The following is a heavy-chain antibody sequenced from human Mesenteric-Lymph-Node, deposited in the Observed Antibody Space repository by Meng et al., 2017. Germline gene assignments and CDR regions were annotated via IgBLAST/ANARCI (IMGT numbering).Heavy chain of an antibody. V-gene: IGHV3-72*01. CDR1: GFTFSDLF. J-gene: IGHJ4*02. D-gene: IGHD3-22*01. Sequence: GASLKISCAASGFTFSDLFMDWVRQAPGKGLEWVGRSRSKVHNYNPEYAASVKGRFTISRAESKNSLYLQMNSLKAEDTAVYYCATDLCGIGSQDGYWGQGTLVTVSS. CDR3: ATDLCGIGSQDGY. CDR2: SRSKVHNYNP.